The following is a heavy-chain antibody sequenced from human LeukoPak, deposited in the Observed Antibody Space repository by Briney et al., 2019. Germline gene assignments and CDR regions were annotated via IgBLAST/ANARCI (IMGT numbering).Heavy chain of an antibody. Sequence: GGSLRLSCAASGFTFSSYSMNWVRQAPGKGLEWVSSISSSSSYIYYADSVKGRFTISRDNAKNSLYLQMSSLRAEDTAVYYCARSPPYSSSSGYYYGMDVWGQGTTVTVSS. D-gene: IGHD6-6*01. V-gene: IGHV3-21*01. CDR1: GFTFSSYS. J-gene: IGHJ6*02. CDR3: ARSPPYSSSSGYYYGMDV. CDR2: ISSSSSYI.